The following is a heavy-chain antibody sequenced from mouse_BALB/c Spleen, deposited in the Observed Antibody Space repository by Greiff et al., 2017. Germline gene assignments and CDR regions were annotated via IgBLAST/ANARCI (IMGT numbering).Heavy chain of an antibody. D-gene: IGHD1-1*01. CDR3: TRFYYYGSSYEGAMDY. V-gene: IGHV1S81*02. Sequence: QVQLQQSGAELVRSGASVKLSCTASGFNIKDYYMYWVKQRPGQGLEWIGEINPSNGGTNFNEKFKSKATLTVDKSSSTAYMQLSSLTSEDSAVYYCTRFYYYGSSYEGAMDYWGQGTSVTVSS. CDR1: GFNIKDYY. J-gene: IGHJ4*01. CDR2: INPSNGGT.